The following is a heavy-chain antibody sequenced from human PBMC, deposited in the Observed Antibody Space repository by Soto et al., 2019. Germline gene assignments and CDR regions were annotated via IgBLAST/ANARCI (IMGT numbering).Heavy chain of an antibody. CDR2: IYYTGKT. CDR3: RRGLTSNANCIDP. CDR1: GDYIHVGGYY. Sequence: PSETLSLTCSVSGDYIHVGGYYWTWIRQRPGKGLEWMGYIYYTGKTYYNPSLESRLTMSVDRSKNQFSLRLTSVTAADTAVYFCRRGLTSNANCIDPWGQGTLVTVSS. V-gene: IGHV4-30-4*01. D-gene: IGHD2-2*01. J-gene: IGHJ5*02.